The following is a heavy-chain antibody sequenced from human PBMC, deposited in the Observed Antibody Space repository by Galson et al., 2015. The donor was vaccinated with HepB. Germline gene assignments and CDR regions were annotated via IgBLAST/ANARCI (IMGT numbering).Heavy chain of an antibody. D-gene: IGHD5-24*01. CDR3: ARRWRSDGGPFDY. CDR2: IYPTDSDT. CDR1: GYNFANYW. J-gene: IGHJ4*02. V-gene: IGHV5-51*01. Sequence: QSGAEVKKTGESLKISCKGSGYNFANYWVGWVRQIPGKGLEWMGIIYPTDSDTTYSPSFQGQVTISADKSISTAYLQWNSLKASDTAMYYCARRWRSDGGPFDYWGQGTLVTVSS.